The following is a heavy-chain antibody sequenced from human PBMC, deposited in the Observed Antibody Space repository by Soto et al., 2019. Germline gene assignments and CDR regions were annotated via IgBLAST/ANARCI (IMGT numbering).Heavy chain of an antibody. CDR1: GFTFSDYY. Sequence: QVQLVESGGGLVKPGGSLRLSCAASGFTFSDYYMSWIRQAPGKGLEWVSYISSSGSTIYYADSVKGRFTISRDNAKNSLYLQMNSLRAEDTAVYYCARAVGGEDNYDFWCAYPYYFDYWGQGTLVTVSS. CDR3: ARAVGGEDNYDFWCAYPYYFDY. D-gene: IGHD3-3*01. V-gene: IGHV3-11*01. CDR2: ISSSGSTI. J-gene: IGHJ4*02.